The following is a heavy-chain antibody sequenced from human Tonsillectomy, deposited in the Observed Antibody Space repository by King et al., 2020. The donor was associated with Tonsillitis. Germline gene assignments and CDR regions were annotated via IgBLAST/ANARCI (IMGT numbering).Heavy chain of an antibody. J-gene: IGHJ4*02. D-gene: IGHD6-19*01. CDR2: SSAYDGNT. V-gene: IGHV1-18*01. Sequence: VQLVESGAEVKKPGASVKVSCKASGYTFTSFGISWVRLAPGQGREGMGWSSAYDGNTNYAQKLQGRVTMTTDSSTSTAYMELRSLRSDDTAVYYCARDPGYSSGWYLDYWGQGTLVTVSS. CDR3: ARDPGYSSGWYLDY. CDR1: GYTFTSFG.